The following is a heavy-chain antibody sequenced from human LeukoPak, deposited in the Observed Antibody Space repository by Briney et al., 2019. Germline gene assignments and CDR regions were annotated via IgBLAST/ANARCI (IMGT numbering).Heavy chain of an antibody. J-gene: IGHJ4*02. CDR1: GFTFSTYA. Sequence: GRSLRLSCAASGFTFSTYAMHWVRKAPAKGLEWVATISSDGSDNYYADSVKGRFTISRDNSKNTLYLQMTSLRAEDTAVYYCSRASYSSGWYGTPNFDYWGPGTLVTVSS. CDR2: ISSDGSDN. CDR3: SRASYSSGWYGTPNFDY. D-gene: IGHD6-19*01. V-gene: IGHV3-30*04.